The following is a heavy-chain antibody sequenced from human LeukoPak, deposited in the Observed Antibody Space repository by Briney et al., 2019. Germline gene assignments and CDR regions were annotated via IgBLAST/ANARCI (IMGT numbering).Heavy chain of an antibody. CDR3: ARASDIVALFDY. V-gene: IGHV4-31*03. D-gene: IGHD5-12*01. Sequence: PSETLSLTCTVSGGSIRSGGYYWSWIRQHPGKGLEWIGNIYYSGSTSYNPSLKSRVTISVDRSKNQFSLKLSSVTAADTAVYYCARASDIVALFDYWGQGTLVTVSS. CDR1: GGSIRSGGYY. CDR2: IYYSGST. J-gene: IGHJ4*02.